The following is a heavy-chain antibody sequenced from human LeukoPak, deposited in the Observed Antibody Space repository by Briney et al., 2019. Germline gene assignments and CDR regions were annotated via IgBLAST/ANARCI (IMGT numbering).Heavy chain of an antibody. V-gene: IGHV3-7*01. Sequence: PGGSLRLSCAASGFTFSSYWMSWVRQAPGKGLEWVANIKQDGSEKYYVDSVKGRFTISRDNAKNSLYLQMNSLRAEDTAMYYCARDKVVAYFYYMDVWGKGTTVTVSS. CDR3: ARDKVVAYFYYMDV. D-gene: IGHD2-2*01. J-gene: IGHJ6*03. CDR2: IKQDGSEK. CDR1: GFTFSSYW.